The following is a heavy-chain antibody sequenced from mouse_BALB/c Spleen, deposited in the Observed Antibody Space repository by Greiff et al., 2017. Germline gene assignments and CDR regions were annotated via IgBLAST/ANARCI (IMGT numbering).Heavy chain of an antibody. J-gene: IGHJ4*01. CDR2: IWSGGST. D-gene: IGHD2-14*01. CDR3: ARIWRYDVYAMDY. Sequence: QVQLQQSGPGLVQPSQSLSITCTVSGFSLTSYGVHWVRQSPGKGLEWLGVIWSGGSTDYNAAFISRLSISKDNSKSQVFFKMNSLQANDTAIYYCARIWRYDVYAMDYWGQGTSVTVSS. CDR1: GFSLTSYG. V-gene: IGHV2-2*02.